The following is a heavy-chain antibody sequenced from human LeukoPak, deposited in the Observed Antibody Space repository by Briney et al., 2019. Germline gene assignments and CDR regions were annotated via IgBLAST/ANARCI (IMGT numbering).Heavy chain of an antibody. CDR1: GYTFTIYY. CDR2: INPSGGST. V-gene: IGHV1-46*01. J-gene: IGHJ4*02. Sequence: GASVKVSCKASGYTFTIYYMHWVRQAPGQGPEWMGIINPSGGSTSYAQKFQGRVTMTRDTSTSTVYMELSSLRSEDKAVYYCARDRYYYDSSGYIRGISFDYWGQGTLVTVSS. D-gene: IGHD3-22*01. CDR3: ARDRYYYDSSGYIRGISFDY.